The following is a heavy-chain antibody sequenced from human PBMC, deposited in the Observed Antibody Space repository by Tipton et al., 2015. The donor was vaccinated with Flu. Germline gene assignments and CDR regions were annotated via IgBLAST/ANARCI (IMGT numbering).Heavy chain of an antibody. CDR2: ISYSGST. CDR3: ARGDYGDYDHEADGFDI. Sequence: TLSLTCTVSGASFSRDYWSWIRQPPGKGLEWIGYISYSGSTTYNPSLKSRLTLSLDTSRIQFSLRLTSVTAADTSVYYCARGDYGDYDHEADGFDIWGQGTMVAVSS. D-gene: IGHD4-17*01. V-gene: IGHV4-59*08. CDR1: GASFSRDY. J-gene: IGHJ3*02.